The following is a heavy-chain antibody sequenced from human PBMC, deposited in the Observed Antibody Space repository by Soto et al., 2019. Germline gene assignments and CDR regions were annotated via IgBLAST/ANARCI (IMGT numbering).Heavy chain of an antibody. J-gene: IGHJ4*02. D-gene: IGHD3-3*01. CDR1: GFTFSSYA. CDR2: ISGSGGST. V-gene: IGHV3-23*01. CDR3: AKARAQYYDFWSGYPVDY. Sequence: PGGSLRLSCAASGFTFSSYAMSWVRQAPGKGLEWVSAISGSGGSTYYADSVKGRFTISRDNSKNTLYLQMNSLRADDTAVYYCAKARAQYYDFWSGYPVDYWGQGTLVTVSS.